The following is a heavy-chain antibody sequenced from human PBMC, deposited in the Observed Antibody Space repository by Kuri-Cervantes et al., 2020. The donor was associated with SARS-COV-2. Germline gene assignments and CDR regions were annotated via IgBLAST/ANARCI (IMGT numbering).Heavy chain of an antibody. V-gene: IGHV3-74*01. CDR3: ARRRTARPGKLYYYGMDV. Sequence: GESLKISCAASGFTFSGHWIHWVRQAPGKGLVWVSRINPDGSYTNNADSVKGRFTLSRDNAKNMLFLQMNSLRAEDTAVYYCARRRTARPGKLYYYGMDVWGQGTTVTVSS. D-gene: IGHD6-6*01. CDR1: GFTFSGHW. J-gene: IGHJ6*02. CDR2: INPDGSYT.